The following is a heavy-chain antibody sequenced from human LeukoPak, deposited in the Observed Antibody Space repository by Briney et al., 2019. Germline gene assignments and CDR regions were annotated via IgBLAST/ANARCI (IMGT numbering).Heavy chain of an antibody. Sequence: GGSLRLSCAASGYTFSSYSMNWVRQAPGKGLEWVSYISSSSSTIYYADSVKGRFTISRDNAKNSLYLQMNSLRAEDTAVYYCAKDSESSGSYFLDAFDIWGTRDNGHRLF. CDR2: ISSSSSTI. CDR3: AKDSESSGSYFLDAFDI. D-gene: IGHD1-26*01. V-gene: IGHV3-48*01. CDR1: GYTFSSYS. J-gene: IGHJ3*02.